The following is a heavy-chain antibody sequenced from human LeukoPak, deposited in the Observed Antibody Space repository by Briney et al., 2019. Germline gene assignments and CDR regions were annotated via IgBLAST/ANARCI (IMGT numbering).Heavy chain of an antibody. CDR3: VRDRNGYYSFDY. Sequence: GGSLRLSCAASGFIFSNSAMNWVRQAPGKGLEWVSSINNDGSYIYYAGSVKGRFTISRDNAERSLYLQMNGLRAEDTAVYYCVRDRNGYYSFDYWGQGILVTVSS. J-gene: IGHJ4*02. CDR2: INNDGSYI. V-gene: IGHV3-21*04. CDR1: GFIFSNSA. D-gene: IGHD3-3*01.